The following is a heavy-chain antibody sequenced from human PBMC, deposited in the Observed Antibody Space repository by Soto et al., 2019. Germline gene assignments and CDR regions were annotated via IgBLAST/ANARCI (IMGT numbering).Heavy chain of an antibody. D-gene: IGHD6-19*01. CDR3: AREAPSSGWYYFDY. J-gene: IGHJ4*02. Sequence: EVQLVETGGGLIQPGGSLRLSCAASGFTVSSNYMSWVRQAPGKGLEWVSVIYSGGSTYYADSVKGRFTISRDNSKNTLYLQMNSLSAEDTAVYYCAREAPSSGWYYFDYWGQGTLVTVSS. CDR2: IYSGGST. V-gene: IGHV3-53*02. CDR1: GFTVSSNY.